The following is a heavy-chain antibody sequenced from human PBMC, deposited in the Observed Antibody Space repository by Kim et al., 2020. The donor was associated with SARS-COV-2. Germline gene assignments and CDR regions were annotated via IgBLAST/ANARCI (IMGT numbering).Heavy chain of an antibody. V-gene: IGHV1-46*02. CDR3: ARERPGSCYFDY. Sequence: ASVKVSCKASGYTFNTFFVHWVRQAPGQGLEWLGRINPNNGGTHYAQRFQDRVSVTRDTSTSTVYMDLSSLGSEDTAVYYCARERPGSCYFDYWGQGTLVNIS. CDR1: GYTFNTFF. D-gene: IGHD7-27*01. J-gene: IGHJ4*02. CDR2: INPNNGGT.